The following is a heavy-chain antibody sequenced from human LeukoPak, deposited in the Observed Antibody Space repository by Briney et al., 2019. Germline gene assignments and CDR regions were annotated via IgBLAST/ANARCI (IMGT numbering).Heavy chain of an antibody. V-gene: IGHV3-23*01. CDR3: AKAILTCGWYRFDN. CDR1: GFIFNSYA. Sequence: GGSLRLSCAASGFIFNSYAMSWVRQAPGKGLEWVSAISTGGGGTYYADSVKGRFTVSRDNSKNTLYLQMTSLRAEDTAVYYCAKAILTCGWYRFDNWGQGTLVTVSS. D-gene: IGHD6-19*01. CDR2: ISTGGGGT. J-gene: IGHJ4*02.